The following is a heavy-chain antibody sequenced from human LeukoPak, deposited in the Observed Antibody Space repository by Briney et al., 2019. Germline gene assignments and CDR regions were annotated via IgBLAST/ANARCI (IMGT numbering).Heavy chain of an antibody. J-gene: IGHJ4*02. CDR3: ARPSLQYCSSIGCSGAYYLDL. V-gene: IGHV1-2*07. D-gene: IGHD2-2*01. CDR1: AYTFTDFY. Sequence: AASVTVSFKASAYTFTDFYLHWLRQAPGQGLAWMGWVNLKRGDTNSAHKFQGRVTMTRDTSISAASLELSGLTYDDTAVYFCARPSLQYCSSIGCSGAYYLDLWGQGTLVTISS. CDR2: VNLKRGDT.